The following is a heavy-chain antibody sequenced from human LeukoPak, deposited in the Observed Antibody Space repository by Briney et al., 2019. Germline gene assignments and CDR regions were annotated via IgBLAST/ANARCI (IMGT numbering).Heavy chain of an antibody. CDR1: GYSISSGYY. V-gene: IGHV4-38-2*02. CDR2: IYHSGST. J-gene: IGHJ4*02. CDR3: ARAPSVGAAAGIDY. D-gene: IGHD6-13*01. Sequence: SETLSLTCTVSGYSISSGYYWGWIRQPPGKGLEWIGSIYHSGSTYYNPSLKSRVTISVDTSKNQFSLKLSSVTAADTAVYYCARAPSVGAAAGIDYWGQGTLVTVSS.